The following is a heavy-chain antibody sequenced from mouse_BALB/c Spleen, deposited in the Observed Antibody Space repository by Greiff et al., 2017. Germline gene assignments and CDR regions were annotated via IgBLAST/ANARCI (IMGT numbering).Heavy chain of an antibody. Sequence: QGQLQQPGAELVKPGTSVKLSCKASGYNFTSYWINWVKLRPGQGLEWIGDIYPGSGSTNYNEKFKSKATLTVDTSSSTAYMQLSSLASEDSALYYCARYNGNHYAMDYWGQGTSVTVSS. V-gene: IGHV1-55*01. D-gene: IGHD2-1*01. J-gene: IGHJ4*01. CDR3: ARYNGNHYAMDY. CDR1: GYNFTSYW. CDR2: IYPGSGST.